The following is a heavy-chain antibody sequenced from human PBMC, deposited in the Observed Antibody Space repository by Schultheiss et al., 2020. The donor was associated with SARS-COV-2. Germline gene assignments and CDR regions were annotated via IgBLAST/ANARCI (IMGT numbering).Heavy chain of an antibody. CDR3: AREVLNSGSYRSDGY. CDR2: ISYDGSNK. J-gene: IGHJ4*02. D-gene: IGHD1-26*01. CDR1: GFTFSSYS. Sequence: GGSLRLSCAASGFTFSSYSMNWVRQAPGKGLEWVAVISYDGSNKYYADSVKGRFTISRDNAKNSLYLQMNSLRAEDTAVYYCAREVLNSGSYRSDGYWGQGTLVTVSS. V-gene: IGHV3-30*03.